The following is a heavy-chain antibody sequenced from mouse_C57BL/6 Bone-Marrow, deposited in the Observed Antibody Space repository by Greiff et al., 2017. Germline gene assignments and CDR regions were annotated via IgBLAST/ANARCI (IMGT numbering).Heavy chain of an antibody. Sequence: EVKLQESGAELVRPGASVKLSCTASGFNIKDYYLHWVKQRPEQGLEWIGRIDPEDGDTESAPKFQGKATMTASTSSNTAYLQLSSLTSEDTAVYYCTPLWFAYWGQGTLVTVSA. CDR1: GFNIKDYY. V-gene: IGHV14-1*01. CDR3: TPLWFAY. J-gene: IGHJ3*01. CDR2: IDPEDGDT.